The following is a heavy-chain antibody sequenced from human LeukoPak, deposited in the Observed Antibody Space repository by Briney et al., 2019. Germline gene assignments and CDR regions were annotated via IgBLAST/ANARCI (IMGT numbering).Heavy chain of an antibody. CDR1: GYSISNGYY. CDR2: IYHRGST. Sequence: SETLSLTCTVSGYSISNGYYWGWIRQPPGKGLEWVGSIYHRGSTNYNPSLKSRVTMSVDTSKNQFSLKLSSVTAADTAVYYCARGRYYYDSSGYFAFDIWGQGTMVTVSS. J-gene: IGHJ3*02. D-gene: IGHD3-22*01. CDR3: ARGRYYYDSSGYFAFDI. V-gene: IGHV4-38-2*02.